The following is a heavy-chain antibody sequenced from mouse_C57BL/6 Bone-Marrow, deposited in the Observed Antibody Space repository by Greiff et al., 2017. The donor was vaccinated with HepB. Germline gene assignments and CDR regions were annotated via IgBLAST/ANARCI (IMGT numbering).Heavy chain of an antibody. J-gene: IGHJ1*03. CDR1: GYTFTSYG. Sequence: QLQQSGAELARPGASVKLSCKASGYTFTSYGISWVKQRTGQGLEWIGEIYPRSGNTYYNEKFKGKATLTADKSSSTAYMELRSLTSEDSAVYFCARFYGSKGWYFDVWGTGTTVTVSS. CDR3: ARFYGSKGWYFDV. CDR2: IYPRSGNT. V-gene: IGHV1-81*01. D-gene: IGHD1-1*01.